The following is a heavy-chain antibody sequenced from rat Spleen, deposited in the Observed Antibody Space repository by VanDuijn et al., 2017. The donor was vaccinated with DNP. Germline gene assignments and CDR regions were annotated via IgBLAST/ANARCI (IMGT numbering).Heavy chain of an antibody. J-gene: IGHJ2*01. CDR3: VRWNSGHFDY. CDR1: GFTFSEYW. CDR2: INTDGGST. Sequence: EVQLVETGGGLVKSGRSLKLSCVASGFTFSEYWMYWIRQAPGKGLEWVASINTDGGSTDYPDSVKGRFTISRDNAGNTIYLQMNSLRSEDTATYYCVRWNSGHFDYWGQGVMVTVSS. D-gene: IGHD4-3*01. V-gene: IGHV5-58*01.